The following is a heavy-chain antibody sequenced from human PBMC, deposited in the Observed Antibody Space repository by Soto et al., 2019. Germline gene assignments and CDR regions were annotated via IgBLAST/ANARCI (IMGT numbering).Heavy chain of an antibody. V-gene: IGHV4-31*11. D-gene: IGHD3-22*01. Sequence: QVQLQESGPGLVKPSQTLSLICAVSGGSISSGADYWTWIRQHPGKGLEWIGYIYYNGSTYYNPSLNTPFTISLDTPTNQIPLKLNSVTAADTAVYYCARCAGSYYRYHYNMPVSGQGTTVTVS. CDR2: IYYNGST. CDR1: GGSISSGADY. J-gene: IGHJ6*02. CDR3: ARCAGSYYRYHYNMPV.